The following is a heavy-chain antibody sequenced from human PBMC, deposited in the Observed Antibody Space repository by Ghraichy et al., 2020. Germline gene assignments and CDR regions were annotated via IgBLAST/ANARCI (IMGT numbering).Heavy chain of an antibody. CDR1: GFTFGSCA. Sequence: LSLTCAASGFTFGSCAMSWVRQAPGKGLEWVSGISGSGGFTYYADSVKGRFTISRDNSKNTVYLQMDSLRAEDTAVYYCAKAAKHTTGWYDYWGQGTLVTVSS. J-gene: IGHJ4*02. V-gene: IGHV3-23*01. D-gene: IGHD6-19*01. CDR2: ISGSGGFT. CDR3: AKAAKHTTGWYDY.